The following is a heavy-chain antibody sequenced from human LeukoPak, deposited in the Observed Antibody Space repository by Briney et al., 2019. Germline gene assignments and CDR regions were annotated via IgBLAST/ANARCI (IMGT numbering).Heavy chain of an antibody. J-gene: IGHJ6*02. V-gene: IGHV3-23*01. CDR1: GFTFSNYA. D-gene: IGHD4-17*01. Sequence: GGSLRLSCAASGFTFSNYAMNWVRQAPGKGLEWVSGISGSGGSTYYADSVKDRFTISRDNSKNTLYLQMNSLRAEDTAVYYCAKHYGDSHYYYYYGMDVWGQGTTVTASS. CDR3: AKHYGDSHYYYYYGMDV. CDR2: ISGSGGST.